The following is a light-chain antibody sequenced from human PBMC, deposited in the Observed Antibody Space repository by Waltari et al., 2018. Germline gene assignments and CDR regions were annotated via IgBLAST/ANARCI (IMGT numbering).Light chain of an antibody. J-gene: IGKJ1*01. CDR3: QQYYDTPWT. Sequence: DIVMTQSPDSLAVSLGERATINCKSSQTVLYSSNNKNYLAWYQQKPGQPPKLLIYWASTRESGVPDRFSGSGSGTDFTLTISSLQAEDVAFYYCQQYYDTPWTFGRGTKVEVK. CDR1: QTVLYSSNNKNY. CDR2: WAS. V-gene: IGKV4-1*01.